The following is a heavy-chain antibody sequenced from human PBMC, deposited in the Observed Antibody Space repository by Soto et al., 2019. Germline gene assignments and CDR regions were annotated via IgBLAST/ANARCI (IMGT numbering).Heavy chain of an antibody. V-gene: IGHV3-7*05. J-gene: IGHJ6*02. Sequence: EVQLVESGGGLVQPGGSLRLSCAASGFTFSSYWMSWVRQAPGKGLEWVANIKQDGSEKYYVDSVKGRFTISRDNAKNSLYLQMNSLRAEDTAVYYCARGGPHTYYYFWSGYPRMDVWGQGTTVTVSS. CDR2: IKQDGSEK. CDR3: ARGGPHTYYYFWSGYPRMDV. D-gene: IGHD3-3*01. CDR1: GFTFSSYW.